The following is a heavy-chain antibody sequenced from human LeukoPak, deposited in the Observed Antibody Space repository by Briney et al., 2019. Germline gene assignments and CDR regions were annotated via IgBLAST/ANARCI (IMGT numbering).Heavy chain of an antibody. CDR1: ADSLSSGGHY. D-gene: IGHD3-10*01. V-gene: IGHV4-31*03. CDR2: IHHSGSS. Sequence: SQTLSLTCTVSADSLSSGGHYWAWIRQLPGKGLESIGFIHHSGSSRHTPSLKDRVAISVDASRKQFALRLSSVTAADTAIYYCARGGNRFGGFYFDYWGQGIQVIVSS. CDR3: ARGGNRFGGFYFDY. J-gene: IGHJ4*02.